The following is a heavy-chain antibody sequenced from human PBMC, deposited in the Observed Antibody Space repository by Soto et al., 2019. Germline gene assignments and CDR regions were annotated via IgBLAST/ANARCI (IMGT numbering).Heavy chain of an antibody. J-gene: IGHJ6*02. D-gene: IGHD2-2*01. CDR1: GFSFSSYS. CDR2: ISGRGTTT. V-gene: IGHV3-48*02. CDR3: ARLGYCSSATCKYYFYYYGMDV. Sequence: GGSLRLSCEASGFSFSSYSMNWVRQAPGKGLEWVSFISGRGTTTFYADSVKARFTVSRDNAKNSLYLEVNSLRDEDTAVYYCARLGYCSSATCKYYFYYYGMDVWGQGTTVTASS.